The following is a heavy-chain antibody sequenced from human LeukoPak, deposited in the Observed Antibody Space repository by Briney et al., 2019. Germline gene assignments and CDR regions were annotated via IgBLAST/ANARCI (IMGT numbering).Heavy chain of an antibody. D-gene: IGHD6-13*01. CDR1: GYTFTSYA. CDR2: INANAGNP. J-gene: IGHJ4*02. Sequence: GASVKVSCKASGYTFTSYAMNWVRQAPGQGLEWMGWINANAGNPTYALGFTGRFVLSLDKSVSTAYLQISSLKAEDTAVYYCARGDSGPTYNSNWYETNYWGQGTLVTVSS. V-gene: IGHV7-4-1*02. CDR3: ARGDSGPTYNSNWYETNY.